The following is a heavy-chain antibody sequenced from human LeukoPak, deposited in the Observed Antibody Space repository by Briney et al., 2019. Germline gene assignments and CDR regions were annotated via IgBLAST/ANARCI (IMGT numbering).Heavy chain of an antibody. CDR1: GGSISSYY. CDR3: ARDCSSTSCYDY. V-gene: IGHV4-59*01. D-gene: IGHD2-2*01. Sequence: SETLSPTCTVSGGSISSYYWSWIRQPPGKGLEWIGYIYYSGSTNYNPSLKSRVTISVDTSKNQFSLKLSSVTAADTAVYYCARDCSSTSCYDYWGQGTLVTVSS. J-gene: IGHJ4*02. CDR2: IYYSGST.